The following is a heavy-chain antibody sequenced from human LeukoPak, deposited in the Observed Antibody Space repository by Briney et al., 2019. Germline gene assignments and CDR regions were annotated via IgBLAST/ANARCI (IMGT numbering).Heavy chain of an antibody. Sequence: SETLSLTCAVSGYSISSGYYWGWIRQPPGKGLEWIGSIYHSGSTYYNPSLKSRVTISVDTSKNQFSLKLSSVTAADTAVYYCARGGWWQAYFDYWGQGTLVTVSS. CDR1: GYSISSGYY. CDR2: IYHSGST. J-gene: IGHJ4*02. V-gene: IGHV4-38-2*01. CDR3: ARGGWWQAYFDY. D-gene: IGHD2-15*01.